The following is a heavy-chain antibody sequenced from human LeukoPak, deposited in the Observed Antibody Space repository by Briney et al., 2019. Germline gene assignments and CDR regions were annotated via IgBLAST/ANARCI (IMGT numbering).Heavy chain of an antibody. D-gene: IGHD3-16*01. CDR2: ISYDGSNK. J-gene: IGHJ6*03. V-gene: IGHV3-30*04. CDR3: AKAVTNDYHSLYYNYYMDV. CDR1: GFTFRSYA. Sequence: PGRSLRLSCAASGFTFRSYAMRWVRQAPGKGLDWVAVISYDGSNKYFGDSVKGRFTISRDNSKNTLYLQMDSLRAEDTAIYYCAKAVTNDYHSLYYNYYMDVWGKGTTVTVSS.